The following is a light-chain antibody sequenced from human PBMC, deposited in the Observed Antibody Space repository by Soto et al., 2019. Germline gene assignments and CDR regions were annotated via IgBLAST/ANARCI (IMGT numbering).Light chain of an antibody. J-gene: IGLJ2*01. V-gene: IGLV3-21*04. CDR2: YDS. CDR3: QVWDSSSDHPVV. CDR1: NIGSKS. Sequence: SYELTQPPSVSVAPGKTARITCGGNNIGSKSVHWYQQKPGQAPVLVIYYDSDRPSGIPERFSGSNSGNTATLTISRVEAGDEADYYWQVWDSSSDHPVVFGGGTQLTV.